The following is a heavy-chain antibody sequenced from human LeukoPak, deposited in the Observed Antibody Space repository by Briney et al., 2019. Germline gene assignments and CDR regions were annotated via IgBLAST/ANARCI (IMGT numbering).Heavy chain of an antibody. J-gene: IGHJ6*03. CDR3: ARFWSDSIAAAGRYYYYYYYMDV. V-gene: IGHV3-48*03. Sequence: GGSLRLSCAASGFTFSSYEMNWVRQAPGKGLEWVSYISSSGSTIYYADSVKGRFTISRDNAKNSLYLQMNSLRAEDTAVYYCARFWSDSIAAAGRYYYYYYYMDVWGKGTTVTISS. CDR1: GFTFSSYE. D-gene: IGHD6-13*01. CDR2: ISSSGSTI.